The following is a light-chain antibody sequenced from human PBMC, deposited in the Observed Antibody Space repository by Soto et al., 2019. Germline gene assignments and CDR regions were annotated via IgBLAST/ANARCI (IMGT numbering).Light chain of an antibody. J-gene: IGLJ1*01. CDR2: YDD. Sequence: QSALTQPPSVSEAPRQRVTISCSGSSSNIGNNAVNWYQQLPGKAPKLLIYYDDLLPSGVSDRFSGSKSGTSASLATSGLQSEDEADYYCAAWDDSLNGHVFGTGTKVTVL. CDR3: AAWDDSLNGHV. V-gene: IGLV1-36*01. CDR1: SSNIGNNA.